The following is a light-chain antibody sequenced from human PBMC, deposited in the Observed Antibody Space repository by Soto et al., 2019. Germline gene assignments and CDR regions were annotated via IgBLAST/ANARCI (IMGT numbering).Light chain of an antibody. J-gene: IGKJ1*01. CDR3: QQYNSYWK. CDR1: QDIAIY. Sequence: QLTHPPTSLLCSVRDSVTITCRASQDIAIYLAWYQQKPGEAPKLLIYAASTLYGGVPSRFSGSGSGTDFALTITSLQAEDFATYYCQQYNSYWKFSQGSKVEIK. V-gene: IGKV1-9*01. CDR2: AAS.